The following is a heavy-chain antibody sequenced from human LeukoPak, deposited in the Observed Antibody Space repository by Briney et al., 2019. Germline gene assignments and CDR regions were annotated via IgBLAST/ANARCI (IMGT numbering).Heavy chain of an antibody. Sequence: SETLSLTCTVSGGSISSYYWSWIRQPPGKGLEWIGYIYYSGSTNYNPSLKSRVTISVDTSKNQFSLKLSSVTAADTAVYYCARSRSSMRVADCWGQGTLVTVSS. CDR3: ARSRSSMRVADC. V-gene: IGHV4-59*01. CDR1: GGSISSYY. D-gene: IGHD3-22*01. CDR2: IYYSGST. J-gene: IGHJ4*02.